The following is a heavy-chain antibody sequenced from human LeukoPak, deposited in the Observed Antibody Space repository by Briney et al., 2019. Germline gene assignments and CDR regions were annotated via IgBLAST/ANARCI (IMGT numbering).Heavy chain of an antibody. CDR1: GGSISSSSYY. CDR2: IYYSGST. V-gene: IGHV4-39*01. D-gene: IGHD6-6*01. CDR3: ARLTSYSTSAFDY. J-gene: IGHJ4*02. Sequence: SETLSLTCTVSGGSISSSSYYCGWIRQPPGKGLEWIGSIYYSGSTYYNPSLKSRVTISVDTSKNQFSLKLSSVTAADTAVYYCARLTSYSTSAFDYWGQGTLVTVSS.